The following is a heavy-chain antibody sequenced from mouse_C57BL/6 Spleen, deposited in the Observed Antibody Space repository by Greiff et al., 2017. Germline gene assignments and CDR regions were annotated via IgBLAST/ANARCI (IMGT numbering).Heavy chain of an antibody. Sequence: VQLQQSGAELVKPGASVKMSCKASGYTFTTYPIEWMKQNHGKSQVWIGNFHPYNDDTKYNEKFKGKATLTVEKSSSTVYLELSRLTSDDSAVYYCARGGIYDGYRYYAMDYWGQGTSVTVSS. V-gene: IGHV1-47*01. D-gene: IGHD2-3*01. J-gene: IGHJ4*01. CDR2: FHPYNDDT. CDR3: ARGGIYDGYRYYAMDY. CDR1: GYTFTTYP.